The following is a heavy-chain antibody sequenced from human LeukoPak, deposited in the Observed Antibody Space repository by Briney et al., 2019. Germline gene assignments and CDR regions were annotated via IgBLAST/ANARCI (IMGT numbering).Heavy chain of an antibody. V-gene: IGHV4-59*01. CDR2: VDHTGST. CDR1: DDSITMYY. CDR3: ARDSRKTYSNSWYSWFDP. D-gene: IGHD6-13*01. J-gene: IGHJ5*02. Sequence: SETLSLTCSVSDDSITMYYWAWIRQPPGKGLEWIGYVDHTGSTNFNPSLNGRVSISRDTTKNLFSLRLRSVTAADTAVYYCARDSRKTYSNSWYSWFDPWGQGTLVTVSS.